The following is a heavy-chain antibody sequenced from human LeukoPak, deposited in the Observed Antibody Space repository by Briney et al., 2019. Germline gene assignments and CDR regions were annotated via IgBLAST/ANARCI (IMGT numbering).Heavy chain of an antibody. D-gene: IGHD6-19*01. V-gene: IGHV4-39*07. CDR3: ARGTFAEQWLGVWFDP. J-gene: IGHJ5*02. CDR2: IYYSGST. CDR1: GGSISSSSYY. Sequence: KPSETLSLTCTVSGGSISSSSYYWGWIRQPPGKGLEWIGSIYYSGSTYYNPSLKSRVTISVDTSKNQFSLKLSSVTAADTAVYYCARGTFAEQWLGVWFDPWGQGTLVTVSS.